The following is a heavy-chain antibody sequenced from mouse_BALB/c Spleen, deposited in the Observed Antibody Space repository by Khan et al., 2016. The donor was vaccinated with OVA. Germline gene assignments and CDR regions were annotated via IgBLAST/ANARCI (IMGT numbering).Heavy chain of an antibody. CDR2: IIPDNAGT. D-gene: IGHD4-1*01. CDR3: SREASSWDFSCPD. Sequence: EVQLQESGPELVEPGASVKMSCKTSGYTFTNYVIHWVKQKPGQGIEWIGYIIPDNAGTRYNEKLIGKVTLTSDISSTSAYMELLSLTSEDSAVYYCSREASSWDFSCPDGGQGTLVTVSA. V-gene: IGHV1S136*01. CDR1: GYTFTNYV. J-gene: IGHJ3*01.